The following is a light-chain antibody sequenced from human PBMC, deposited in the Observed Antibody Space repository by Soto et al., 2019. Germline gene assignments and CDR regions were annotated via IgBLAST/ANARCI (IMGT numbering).Light chain of an antibody. CDR1: QSVSSNF. J-gene: IGKJ4*01. CDR2: GAS. CDR3: RQYGRSLGFA. V-gene: IGKV3-20*01. Sequence: EIVLTQSPGTLSLSPGERATLSCRASQSVSSNFLAWYQEKPGQAPRLLIYGASSRATGIPDRFSGSGSGTDFTLTISRLEPEDLAVYYCRQYGRSLGFAVGGGTKVDIK.